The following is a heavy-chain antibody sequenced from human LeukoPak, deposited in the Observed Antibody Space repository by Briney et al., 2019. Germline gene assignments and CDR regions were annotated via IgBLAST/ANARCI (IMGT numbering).Heavy chain of an antibody. V-gene: IGHV3-23*01. CDR1: GFTFSSYA. CDR3: AKSPRDSSGWYYFDY. D-gene: IGHD6-19*01. CDR2: ISGSGGST. Sequence: GGSLRLSCAASGFTFSSYAMSWVRQAPGKGLEWVSAISGSGGSTYYADSVKGRFTISRGNSKNTLYLQMNSLRAEDTAVYYCAKSPRDSSGWYYFDYWGQGTLVTVSS. J-gene: IGHJ4*02.